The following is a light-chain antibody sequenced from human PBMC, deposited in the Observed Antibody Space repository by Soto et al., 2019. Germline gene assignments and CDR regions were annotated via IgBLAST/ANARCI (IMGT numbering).Light chain of an antibody. Sequence: IVLTQSPGTLSLSPGEKATLSCRASQSVSRSLLAWYQQKPGQAPRLLIYGASSRAVGIPDRFSGSGSGTDSTLTISRLEPEDLAVYYCQQYGGSPLYTFGQGTRLEIK. J-gene: IGKJ2*01. CDR3: QQYGGSPLYT. CDR1: QSVSRSL. CDR2: GAS. V-gene: IGKV3-20*01.